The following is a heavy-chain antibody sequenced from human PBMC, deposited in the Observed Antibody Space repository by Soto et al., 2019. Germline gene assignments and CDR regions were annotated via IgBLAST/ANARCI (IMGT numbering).Heavy chain of an antibody. CDR2: INHSGST. J-gene: IGHJ4*02. D-gene: IGHD2-21*02. CDR1: GGPFSAYY. CDR3: ARRWAYCGGDCYPPYFDY. Sequence: SETLSLTCAVYGGPFSAYYWSWIRQTPDKGLEWIGEINHSGSTNYNPSLKSRVTISADTSKNQFSLKLSSVTAADTAVYYCARRWAYCGGDCYPPYFDYWGQGTLVTVSS. V-gene: IGHV4-34*01.